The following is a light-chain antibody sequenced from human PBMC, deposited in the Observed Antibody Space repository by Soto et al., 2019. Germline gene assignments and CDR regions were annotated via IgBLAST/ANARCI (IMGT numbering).Light chain of an antibody. V-gene: IGLV2-8*01. CDR1: SSDVGGYNY. CDR3: SSYAGSNNCV. CDR2: EVS. J-gene: IGLJ3*02. Sequence: QSALTQPPSASGSPGQSVTISCTGSSSDVGGYNYVSWYQQHPGQVPKLMIYEVSKRPSGVPDRISGSKSGNTTSLPVSGLQAEYEAEYYFSSYAGSNNCVFGGGTKLTVL.